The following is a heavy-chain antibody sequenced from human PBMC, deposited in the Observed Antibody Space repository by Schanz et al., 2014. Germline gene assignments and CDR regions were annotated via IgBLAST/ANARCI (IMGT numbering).Heavy chain of an antibody. D-gene: IGHD1-26*01. CDR1: GFTFSDYY. CDR3: VKDLQRELLRDDHYYGMDV. V-gene: IGHV3-11*04. Sequence: VQLLESGGGLVQPGGSLRISCAASGFTFSDYYMSWIRQAPGKGLEWVSKISDSGRTIVYADSMKGRFTISRDNAKNSLYLQVNSLRAEDTAVYYCVKDLQRELLRDDHYYGMDVWGQGTTVTVS. CDR2: ISDSGRTI. J-gene: IGHJ6*02.